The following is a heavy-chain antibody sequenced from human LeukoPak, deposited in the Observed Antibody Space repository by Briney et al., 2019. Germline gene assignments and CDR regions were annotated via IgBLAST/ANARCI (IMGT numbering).Heavy chain of an antibody. CDR1: GYTFTGHY. Sequence: SVKVSCKASGYTFTGHYMHWVRQAPGQGLEWMGWINSDSGGTKYAQKFQGSVIMTRVTSISTAYMELRRLKSDDTAVYYCARGRVHSWSDAFDIWGQGTTVTVSS. J-gene: IGHJ3*02. V-gene: IGHV1-2*02. D-gene: IGHD1-1*01. CDR3: ARGRVHSWSDAFDI. CDR2: INSDSGGT.